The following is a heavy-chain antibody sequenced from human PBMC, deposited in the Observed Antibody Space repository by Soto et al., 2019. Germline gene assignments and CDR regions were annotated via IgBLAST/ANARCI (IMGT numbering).Heavy chain of an antibody. J-gene: IGHJ5*02. D-gene: IGHD6-6*01. CDR3: ARVQIDSSIAGPNWFDP. V-gene: IGHV1-18*01. Sequence: GASVKVSCKASGYTFTSYGISWVRQAPGQGLEWMGWISAYNGNTNYAQKLQGRVTMTTDTSTSTAYMELRSLRSDDTAVYYCARVQIDSSIAGPNWFDPWGQGTLVTVSS. CDR2: ISAYNGNT. CDR1: GYTFTSYG.